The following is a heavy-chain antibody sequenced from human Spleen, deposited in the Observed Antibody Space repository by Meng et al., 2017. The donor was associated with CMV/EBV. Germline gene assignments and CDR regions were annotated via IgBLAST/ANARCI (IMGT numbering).Heavy chain of an antibody. V-gene: IGHV1-2*02. Sequence: ASVKVSCKTSGYTFTGYYMHWVRQATGQGLEWMGWINPNSGGTKYAQNFQGRVTMTRDTSFSTAYMELSSLRSDDTAVYYCARAGLGIVIEPRTMPGETYYFSSLDVWGQGTTVTVS. CDR1: GYTFTGYY. CDR2: INPNSGGT. CDR3: ARAGLGIVIEPRTMPGETYYFSSLDV. J-gene: IGHJ6*02. D-gene: IGHD2/OR15-2a*01.